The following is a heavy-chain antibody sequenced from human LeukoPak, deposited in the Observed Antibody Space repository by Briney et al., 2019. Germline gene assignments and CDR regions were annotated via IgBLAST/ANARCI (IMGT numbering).Heavy chain of an antibody. Sequence: GGSLRLSCAASGFTFSSHGMHWVRQAPGKGLQWVAVIWFDGSNEYYADSVKGRFTISRDNSKNTLYLQMNSLRAEDTAVYYCARDHTSGSTNCFDPWGQGTLVTVSS. J-gene: IGHJ5*02. CDR2: IWFDGSNE. D-gene: IGHD3-10*01. V-gene: IGHV3-33*01. CDR3: ARDHTSGSTNCFDP. CDR1: GFTFSSHG.